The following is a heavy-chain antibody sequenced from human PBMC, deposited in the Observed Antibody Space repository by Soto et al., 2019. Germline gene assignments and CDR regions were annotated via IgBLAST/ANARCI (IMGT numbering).Heavy chain of an antibody. D-gene: IGHD1-26*01. V-gene: IGHV3-30-3*01. CDR2: ISYDGSNK. CDR3: ARDSGSYPPSYYYYGMDF. Sequence: LRLSCAASGFTFSSYAMHWVRQAPGKGLEWVAVISYDGSNKYYADSVKGRFTISRDNSKNTLYLQMNSLRAEDTAVYYCARDSGSYPPSYYYYGMDFWGQGTTVTVSS. J-gene: IGHJ6*02. CDR1: GFTFSSYA.